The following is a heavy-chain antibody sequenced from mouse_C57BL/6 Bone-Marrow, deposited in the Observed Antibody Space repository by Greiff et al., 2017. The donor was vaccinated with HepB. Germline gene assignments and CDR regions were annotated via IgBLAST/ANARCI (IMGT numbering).Heavy chain of an antibody. J-gene: IGHJ2*01. V-gene: IGHV1-4*01. CDR1: GYTFTSYT. CDR2: INPSSGYT. Sequence: LVESGAELARPGASVKMSCKASGYTFTSYTMHWVKQRPGQGLEWIGYINPSSGYTKYNQKFKDKATLTADKSSSTAYMQLSSLTSEDSAVYYCAREKEFFDYWGQGTTLTVSS. CDR3: AREKEFFDY.